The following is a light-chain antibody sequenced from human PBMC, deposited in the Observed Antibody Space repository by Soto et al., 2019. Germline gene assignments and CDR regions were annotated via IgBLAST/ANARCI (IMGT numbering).Light chain of an antibody. Sequence: DIQVTQPPSSLSASVGDRVTITCRTNQSIIFWLNWYQQKPGKAPNPLIYTASSLQSGVPSRFSGSGSGTDFTLTISSLQPEDFATYYCQQSYSTPLTFGGGTKVDIK. CDR1: QSIIFW. V-gene: IGKV1-39*01. CDR2: TAS. CDR3: QQSYSTPLT. J-gene: IGKJ4*01.